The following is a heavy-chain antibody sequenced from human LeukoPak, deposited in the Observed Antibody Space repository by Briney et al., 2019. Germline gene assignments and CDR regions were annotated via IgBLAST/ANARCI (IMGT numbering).Heavy chain of an antibody. J-gene: IGHJ4*02. CDR2: INTDGSST. D-gene: IGHD3-3*01. Sequence: HPGGSLRLSCAASGFTLSSYWMHWVRQAPGKGLVWVSRINTDGSSTTYADSAKGRFTISRDNAKNTMYPQMNSLVPPETAVYYCARVQAPLLEWLVAGVLPPPFYDYWGQGTQVTVSS. V-gene: IGHV3-74*01. CDR3: ARVQAPLLEWLVAGVLPPPFYDY. CDR1: GFTLSSYW.